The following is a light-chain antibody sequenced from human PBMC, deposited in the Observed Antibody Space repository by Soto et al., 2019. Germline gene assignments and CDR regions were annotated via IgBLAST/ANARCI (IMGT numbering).Light chain of an antibody. CDR2: EVS. CDR1: SSDVGGYNY. CDR3: SSYTARSTWV. Sequence: QSVLTQPASVSGSPGQSITISCTGTSSDVGGYNYVSWYQQHPGTSPKLMIYEVSNRPSGVSNRFSGSKSGNTASLIISGLQAEDEGDYYCSSYTARSTWVFGGGPKVTVL. J-gene: IGLJ3*02. V-gene: IGLV2-14*01.